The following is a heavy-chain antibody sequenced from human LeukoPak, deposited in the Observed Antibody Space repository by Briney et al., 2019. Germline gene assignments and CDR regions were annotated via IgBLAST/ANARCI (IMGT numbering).Heavy chain of an antibody. V-gene: IGHV3-9*01. Sequence: GRSLRLSCAASGFTFEDYAMPWVRQAPGKGLEWVSGISWSSRSIVYADSVKGRFTISRDNARNSLYLQMNSLRAEDTALYYCAKEKTSVTTLWNAFDIWGQGTMVTVSS. CDR3: AKEKTSVTTLWNAFDI. J-gene: IGHJ3*02. CDR1: GFTFEDYA. CDR2: ISWSSRSI. D-gene: IGHD4-17*01.